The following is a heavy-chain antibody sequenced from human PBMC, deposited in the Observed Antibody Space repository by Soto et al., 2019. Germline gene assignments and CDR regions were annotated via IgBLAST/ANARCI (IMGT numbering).Heavy chain of an antibody. CDR2: MNPNSGNT. CDR1: GYTFTSYD. Sequence: QVQLVQSGAEVKKPGASVKVSCKASGYTFTSYDINCVRQATGHGLEWMGWMNPNSGNTGYAQKFQGRVTMTRNTSISTAYMELSSLRSEDTAVYYCAITHLRFGEHHYWGQGTLVTVSS. D-gene: IGHD3-10*01. V-gene: IGHV1-8*01. J-gene: IGHJ4*02. CDR3: AITHLRFGEHHY.